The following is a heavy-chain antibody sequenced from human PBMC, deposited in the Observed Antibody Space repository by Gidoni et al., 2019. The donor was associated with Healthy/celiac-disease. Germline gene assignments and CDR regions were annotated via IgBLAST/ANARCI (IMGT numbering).Heavy chain of an antibody. CDR2: LVVGSGNT. D-gene: IGHD1-1*01. Sequence: QLQLVQSGPEVTQPRTSVTVSFKASGFTFTSSAVQWVRQARGQRLEWIGWLVVGSGNTNYAQKFQERVTITRDMPTSTADMELSSLRSEDTAVYDCAAEQATTSMDVWGQGTTVTVSS. J-gene: IGHJ6*02. CDR1: GFTFTSSA. V-gene: IGHV1-58*01. CDR3: AAEQATTSMDV.